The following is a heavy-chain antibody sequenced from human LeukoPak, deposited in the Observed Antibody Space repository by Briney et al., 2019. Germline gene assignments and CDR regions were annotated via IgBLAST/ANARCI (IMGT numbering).Heavy chain of an antibody. Sequence: GGSLRLSCAASGVTFSSYVMHSVRHAPRKGREWLTGISYDGSNKYYADSVKGRFTISRDNSKNTLYLQMNSLRAEDKAVYYCAKFIMFGGLIDNWFDPWGQGTLVTVSS. J-gene: IGHJ5*02. CDR2: ISYDGSNK. CDR1: GVTFSSYV. CDR3: AKFIMFGGLIDNWFDP. D-gene: IGHD3-10*02. V-gene: IGHV3-30*18.